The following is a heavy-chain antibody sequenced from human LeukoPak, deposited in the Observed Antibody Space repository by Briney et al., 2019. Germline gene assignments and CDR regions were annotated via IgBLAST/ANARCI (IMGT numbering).Heavy chain of an antibody. CDR1: GFTFSNSA. Sequence: PGRSLRLSCAASGFTFSNSALHWVRQAPGKGPEWVAVISYDGSNKDEADSVKGRFTISRDNAKNPLYLQMNSLRAEDTAVYYCARDHGYCSGGSCYPRYYYYGMDVWGQGTTVTVSS. CDR2: ISYDGSNK. V-gene: IGHV3-30-3*01. J-gene: IGHJ6*02. CDR3: ARDHGYCSGGSCYPRYYYYGMDV. D-gene: IGHD2-15*01.